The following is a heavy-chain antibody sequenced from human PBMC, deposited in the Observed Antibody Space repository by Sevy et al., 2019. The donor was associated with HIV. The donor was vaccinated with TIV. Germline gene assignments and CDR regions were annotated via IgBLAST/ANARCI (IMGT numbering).Heavy chain of an antibody. J-gene: IGHJ3*02. Sequence: SETLSLTCAVSGYSISSGYYWGWIRQPPGKGLEWIGSVYHSGSTNYNPSLKSRVTISVDTSKNQFSLKLTSVTAADTAVYYCARLNWGWDAFDIWGQGTVVTVSS. CDR3: ARLNWGWDAFDI. CDR2: VYHSGST. V-gene: IGHV4-38-2*01. D-gene: IGHD7-27*01. CDR1: GYSISSGYY.